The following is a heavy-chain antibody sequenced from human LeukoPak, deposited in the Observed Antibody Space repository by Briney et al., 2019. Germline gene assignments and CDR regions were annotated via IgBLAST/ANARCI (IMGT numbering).Heavy chain of an antibody. CDR1: GFTFSSYA. Sequence: GGSLRLSCAASGFTFSSYAVSWVRQAPGKGLEWVSTISGSGGNTYYADSVKGRFTISRDNSKNTLYLQMNSLRAEDTAVYYCAKDRALGEQPFDYWGQGTLVTVSS. CDR3: AKDRALGEQPFDY. V-gene: IGHV3-23*01. CDR2: ISGSGGNT. D-gene: IGHD3-16*01. J-gene: IGHJ4*02.